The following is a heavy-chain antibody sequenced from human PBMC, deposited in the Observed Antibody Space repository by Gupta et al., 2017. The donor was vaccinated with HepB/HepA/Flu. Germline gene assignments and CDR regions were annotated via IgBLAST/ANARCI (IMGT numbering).Heavy chain of an antibody. CDR3: AKGGKYYYDSSGYYVDY. CDR2: ISGSGGST. D-gene: IGHD3-22*01. Sequence: DVLLLESGGGLLQPGGSLRLSCAASGFTFSSYAMRWVRQAPGKGLEWVSAISGSGGSTVDADSVKGRFNRSRDNSKNTLYLQMKSLRDEDTAVYYWAKGGKYYYDSSGYYVDYWGQGSLGTV. J-gene: IGHJ4*02. CDR1: GFTFSSYA. V-gene: IGHV3-23*01.